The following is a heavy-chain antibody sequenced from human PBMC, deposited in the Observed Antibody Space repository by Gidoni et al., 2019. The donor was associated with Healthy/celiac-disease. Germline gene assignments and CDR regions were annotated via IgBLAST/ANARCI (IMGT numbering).Heavy chain of an antibody. J-gene: IGHJ6*02. CDR1: GYPFTPYV. CDR3: ATDRIAVAGTAYYYYGMDV. Sequence: EVQLVQSGAEGKKPGATVTLSCKVSGYPFTPYVRHWWQQAPGKGLACMGLVDPEDGETIYAEKFQGRVTITADTSTDTAYMELSSLRSEDTAVYYCATDRIAVAGTAYYYYGMDVWGQGTTVTVSS. D-gene: IGHD6-19*01. CDR2: VDPEDGET. V-gene: IGHV1-69-2*01.